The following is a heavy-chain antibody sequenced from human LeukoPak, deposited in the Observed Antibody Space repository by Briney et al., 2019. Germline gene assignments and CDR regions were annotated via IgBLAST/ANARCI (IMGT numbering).Heavy chain of an antibody. CDR1: GGSISSYY. J-gene: IGHJ4*02. V-gene: IGHV4-59*01. D-gene: IGHD3-16*01. Sequence: PSETLSLTCTVSGGSISSYYWSWIRQPPGKGLEWIGYIYYSGSTNYNPSLKSRVTISVDTSKNQFSLKLSSVTAADTAVYYCARDPAAFGGGYYDYWGQGALVTVSS. CDR2: IYYSGST. CDR3: ARDPAAFGGGYYDY.